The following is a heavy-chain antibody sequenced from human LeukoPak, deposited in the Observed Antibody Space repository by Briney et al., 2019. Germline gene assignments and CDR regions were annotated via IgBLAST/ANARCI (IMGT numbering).Heavy chain of an antibody. J-gene: IGHJ4*02. CDR1: GGSISSSSYY. CDR2: IYYSGST. Sequence: PSGTLSLTCTVSGGSISSSSYYWGWIRQPPGKGLEWIGSIYYSGSTYYNPSLKSRVTISVDTSKNQSSLKLSSVTAADTAVYYCARFSSSSSYFDYWGQGTLVTVSS. V-gene: IGHV4-39*01. CDR3: ARFSSSSSYFDY. D-gene: IGHD6-13*01.